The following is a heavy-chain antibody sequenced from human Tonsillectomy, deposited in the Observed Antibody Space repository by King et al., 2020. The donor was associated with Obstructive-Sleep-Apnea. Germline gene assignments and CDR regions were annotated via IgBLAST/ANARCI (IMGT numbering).Heavy chain of an antibody. CDR3: GGYNWFDP. Sequence: VQLVESGGGVVQPGRSLRLSCAASGFPFSNYGMHWVPQAPGEGLEWVAIISYDGSDKYYADSLKGRFTISRDNSKSTLYLQMNSLRPEDTAVYYCGGYNWFDPWGQGTLVTVSS. CDR1: GFPFSNYG. J-gene: IGHJ5*02. D-gene: IGHD6-13*01. CDR2: ISYDGSDK. V-gene: IGHV3-30*03.